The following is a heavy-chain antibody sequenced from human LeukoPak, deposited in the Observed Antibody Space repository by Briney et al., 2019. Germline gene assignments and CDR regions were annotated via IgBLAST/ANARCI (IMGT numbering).Heavy chain of an antibody. V-gene: IGHV3-33*01. J-gene: IGHJ4*02. CDR1: GFTFSSYG. Sequence: GGSLRLSCAASGFTFSSYGMHWVRQAPGKGLEWVAVIWYDGSNKYYADSVKGRFTISRDNSKNTLYLQMNSLRAEDTAVYYCARGSRSGSYYVLDYWGQGTLVTVSS. CDR3: ARGSRSGSYYVLDY. D-gene: IGHD1-26*01. CDR2: IWYDGSNK.